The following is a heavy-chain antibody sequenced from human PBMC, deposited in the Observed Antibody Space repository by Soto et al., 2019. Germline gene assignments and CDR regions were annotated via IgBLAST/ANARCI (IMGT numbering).Heavy chain of an antibody. J-gene: IGHJ6*02. Sequence: QVQLERSGAEVKKPGPSVKVSCKASGGTFSTSAISWVRQAPGQGLEWMGGFIPIFPTPDYAHKFQGRLTITADESTSTAYMEVRGLKSDDTAVYYCARDKDPLQLGGNYWYIVAVWGQATTVTVSS. CDR2: FIPIFPTP. CDR1: GGTFSTSA. D-gene: IGHD1-7*01. V-gene: IGHV1-69*12. CDR3: ARDKDPLQLGGNYWYIVAV.